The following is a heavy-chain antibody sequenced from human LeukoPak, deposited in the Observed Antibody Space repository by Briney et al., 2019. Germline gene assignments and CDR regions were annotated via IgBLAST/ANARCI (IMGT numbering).Heavy chain of an antibody. Sequence: SETLSLTCTVSGGSISRYYYSWIRQPPGKGLEWIGSIHYSGSINYNPSLKSRVTISLDTSKNQISLEVSSVTAADTAVYHCARTLFSSGYPAWGQGTLVTVSS. D-gene: IGHD3-22*01. V-gene: IGHV4-59*01. CDR2: IHYSGSI. J-gene: IGHJ5*02. CDR3: ARTLFSSGYPA. CDR1: GGSISRYY.